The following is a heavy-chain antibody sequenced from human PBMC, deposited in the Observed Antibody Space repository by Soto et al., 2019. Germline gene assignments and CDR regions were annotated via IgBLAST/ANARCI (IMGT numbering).Heavy chain of an antibody. J-gene: IGHJ3*02. CDR3: AHRPPPRYCSGGSCYPRSAFDI. Sequence: SGPTLVNPTQTLTLTCTFSGFSLSTSGVGVGWIRQPPGKALEWLALIYWDDDKRYSPSLKSRLTITKDTSKNQVVLTMTNMDPVDTATYYCAHRPPPRYCSGGSCYPRSAFDIWGQGTMVTVSS. D-gene: IGHD2-15*01. CDR1: GFSLSTSGVG. CDR2: IYWDDDK. V-gene: IGHV2-5*02.